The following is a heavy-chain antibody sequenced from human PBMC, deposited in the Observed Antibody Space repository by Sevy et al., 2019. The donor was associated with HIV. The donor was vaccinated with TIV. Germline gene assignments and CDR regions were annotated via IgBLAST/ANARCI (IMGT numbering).Heavy chain of an antibody. D-gene: IGHD3-10*01. CDR3: ARGSATMVQGRPYYYYYGMDV. V-gene: IGHV4-34*01. CDR1: GGSFSGYY. J-gene: IGHJ6*02. Sequence: SETLSLTCAVYGGSFSGYYWSWIRQPPGKGLEWIGEINHSGSTNYNPSLKSRVTISVDTSKNQFSLRLSSVTAADTAVDYCARGSATMVQGRPYYYYYGMDVWGQGTTVTVSS. CDR2: INHSGST.